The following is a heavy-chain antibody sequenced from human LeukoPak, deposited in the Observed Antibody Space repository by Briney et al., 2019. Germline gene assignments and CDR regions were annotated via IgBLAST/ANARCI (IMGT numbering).Heavy chain of an antibody. D-gene: IGHD6-19*01. Sequence: PGGSLRLSCAASGFTFKSYGMHWVRQAPGKGLEGVAVIWIDGNNKYYVDSVRGRFTISRDNSRNTLYLQMNSLRAEDTAVYYCVKDLGHSSGWYPLGYWGQGTLVTVSS. CDR1: GFTFKSYG. V-gene: IGHV3-33*06. J-gene: IGHJ4*02. CDR2: IWIDGNNK. CDR3: VKDLGHSSGWYPLGY.